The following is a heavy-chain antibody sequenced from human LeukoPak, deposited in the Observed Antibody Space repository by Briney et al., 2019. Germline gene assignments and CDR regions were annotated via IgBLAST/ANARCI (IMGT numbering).Heavy chain of an antibody. CDR3: AKDLYGYLSNFDY. CDR2: IYSGGST. V-gene: IGHV3-53*01. Sequence: GGSLRLSCAASGFTVSSNYMSWVRQAPGKGLEWVSVIYSGGSTYYADSVKGRFTISRDNSKNTLYLQMNSLRAEDTAVYYCAKDLYGYLSNFDYWGQGTLVTVSS. J-gene: IGHJ4*02. D-gene: IGHD2-8*01. CDR1: GFTVSSNY.